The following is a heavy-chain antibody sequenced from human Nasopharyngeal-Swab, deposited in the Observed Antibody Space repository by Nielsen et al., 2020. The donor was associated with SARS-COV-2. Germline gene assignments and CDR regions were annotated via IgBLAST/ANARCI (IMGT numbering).Heavy chain of an antibody. CDR3: ARVTLGEDSYGDNWFDP. V-gene: IGHV4-34*01. Sequence: WIRQPPGKGLEWIGEVSHGGGTNYNPSLKSRVTISVATSKNQFSLKLSSVTAADTAVYYCARVTLGEDSYGDNWFDPWGQGTLVTVSS. D-gene: IGHD5-18*01. CDR2: VSHGGGT. J-gene: IGHJ5*02.